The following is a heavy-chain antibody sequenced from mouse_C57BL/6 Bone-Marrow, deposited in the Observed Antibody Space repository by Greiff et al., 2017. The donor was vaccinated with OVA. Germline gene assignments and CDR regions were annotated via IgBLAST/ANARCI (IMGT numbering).Heavy chain of an antibody. CDR1: GFTFSDYY. CDR2: ISNGGGST. D-gene: IGHD1-1*01. Sequence: EVQVVESGGGLVQPGGSLKLSCAASGFTFSDYYMYWVRQTPEKRLEWVAYISNGGGSTYYPDTVKGRFTISRDNAKNTLYLQMSRLKSEDTAMYYCARQSHYGTPFAYWGQGTLVTVSA. V-gene: IGHV5-12*01. CDR3: ARQSHYGTPFAY. J-gene: IGHJ3*01.